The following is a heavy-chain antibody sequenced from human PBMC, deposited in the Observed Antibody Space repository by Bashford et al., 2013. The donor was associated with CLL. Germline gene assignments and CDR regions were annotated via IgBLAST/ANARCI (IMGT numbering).Heavy chain of an antibody. CDR2: VNTDGSGT. CDR3: ANGRRSLERY. V-gene: IGHV3-74*01. Sequence: GGSLRLSCAASGFTFSNSWMHWVRQDSGKGLVWVSRVNTDGSGTKYADFVKGRFTISKDSSRNTLYLQINSLRGEDTAIYYCANGRRSLERYWGQGILVTVSS. CDR1: GFTFSNSW. J-gene: IGHJ4*02. D-gene: IGHD3-16*02.